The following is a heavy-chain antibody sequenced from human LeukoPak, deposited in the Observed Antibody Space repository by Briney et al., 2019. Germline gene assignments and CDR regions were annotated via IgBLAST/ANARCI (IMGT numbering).Heavy chain of an antibody. CDR3: ARDRGVVVVPAASNWFDP. J-gene: IGHJ5*02. CDR1: GGSISSYY. Sequence: TSETLSLTCTVSGGSISSYYWSWIRQPPGKGLEWIGYIYYSGSTNYNPSLKSRVTISVDTSKNQFSLKLSSVTAADTAVYYCARDRGVVVVPAASNWFDPWGQGTLVTVSS. V-gene: IGHV4-59*12. D-gene: IGHD2-2*01. CDR2: IYYSGST.